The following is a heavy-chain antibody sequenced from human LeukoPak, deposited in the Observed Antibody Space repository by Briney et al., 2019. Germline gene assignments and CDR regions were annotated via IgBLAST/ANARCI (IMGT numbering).Heavy chain of an antibody. D-gene: IGHD1-14*01. J-gene: IGHJ4*02. V-gene: IGHV3-7*01. Sequence: GGSLRLSCTASGFTFSSYWMNWVRQAPGKGLEWVANIKQDASWEHYVDSVKGRFTISRDDAKNSLSLQMNSLRAEDTAVYYCARDVSATGGIDSWGRGTLVTVSS. CDR3: ARDVSATGGIDS. CDR2: IKQDASWE. CDR1: GFTFSSYW.